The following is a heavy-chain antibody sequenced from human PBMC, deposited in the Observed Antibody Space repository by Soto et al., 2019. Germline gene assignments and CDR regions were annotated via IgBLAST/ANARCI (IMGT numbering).Heavy chain of an antibody. J-gene: IGHJ4*02. D-gene: IGHD2-15*01. CDR2: ISVGGGST. V-gene: IGHV3-23*01. CDR3: AKTVSIAVVAAPNFDS. Sequence: EVQLLESGGGLVQPGGSLRLSCAASGFTFSRFDMSWVRQALGKGLQWVAGISVGGGSTYYTDSVKGRFTISRDNSENTLYLHMNSLRGEDTAVYYCAKTVSIAVVAAPNFDSWGQGTLVTVSS. CDR1: GFTFSRFD.